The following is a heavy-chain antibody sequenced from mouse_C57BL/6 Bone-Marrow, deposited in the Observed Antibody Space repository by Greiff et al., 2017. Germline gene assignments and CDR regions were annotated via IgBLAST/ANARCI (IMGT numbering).Heavy chain of an antibody. Sequence: EVQLVESGGGLVQPGGSLKLSCAASGFTFSDYGMAWVRQAPRKGPAWVAFFSNLAYSIYYADTVTGRFPISSATAKNTLSLEMSSLRSESTAMYYWARGGIDDGYYDWYFDDGGTGTTVTVSA. CDR3: ARGGIDDGYYDWYFDD. D-gene: IGHD2-3*01. CDR1: GFTFSDYG. V-gene: IGHV5-15*01. CDR2: FSNLAYSI. J-gene: IGHJ1*03.